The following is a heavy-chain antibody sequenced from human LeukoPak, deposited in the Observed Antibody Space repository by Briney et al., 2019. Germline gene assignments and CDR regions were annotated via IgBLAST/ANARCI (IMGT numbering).Heavy chain of an antibody. J-gene: IGHJ4*02. V-gene: IGHV3-33*08. CDR1: GFTFSAYW. Sequence: GGSLRLSCAASGFTFSAYWLTWVCQAPGKGLEWVAVIWYDGSNKYYADSVKGRFTISRDNSKNTLYLQMNSLRAEDTAVYYCARDRKPRFFDYWGQGTLVTVSS. CDR2: IWYDGSNK. CDR3: ARDRKPRFFDY.